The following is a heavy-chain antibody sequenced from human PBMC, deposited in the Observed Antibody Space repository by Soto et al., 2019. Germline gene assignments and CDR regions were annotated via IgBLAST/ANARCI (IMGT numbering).Heavy chain of an antibody. CDR1: GFTFSSYA. D-gene: IGHD2-2*02. CDR2: ISGSGGST. Sequence: GGSLRLSCGASGFTFSSYAMSWVRQSPGKGLEWVSAISGSGGSTYYADSVKGRFTISRDNSKNTLYLQMNSLRAEDTAVYYCAKDKGHIRPADAFDIWGQGTMVTVSS. CDR3: AKDKGHIRPADAFDI. J-gene: IGHJ3*02. V-gene: IGHV3-23*01.